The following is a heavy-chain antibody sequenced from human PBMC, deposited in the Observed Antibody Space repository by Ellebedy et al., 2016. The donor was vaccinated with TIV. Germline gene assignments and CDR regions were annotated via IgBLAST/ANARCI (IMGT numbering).Heavy chain of an antibody. J-gene: IGHJ3*02. D-gene: IGHD3-16*01. CDR2: IITPGGNT. CDR3: AKKWPGGKGDAFDI. Sequence: GESLKISCSVSGFTFSIFAMHWVRQAPGKGLEYVSSIITPGGNTYYGDSVKGRFTISRDNSKNTLYLQMDSLRPEDTAVYYCAKKWPGGKGDAFDIWGQGTLVTVSS. CDR1: GFTFSIFA. V-gene: IGHV3-64*04.